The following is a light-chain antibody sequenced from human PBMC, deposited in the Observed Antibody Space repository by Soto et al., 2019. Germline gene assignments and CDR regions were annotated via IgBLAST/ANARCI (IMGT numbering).Light chain of an antibody. V-gene: IGKV3-20*01. CDR1: QSVNSNY. Sequence: EIVLTQSPGTLSLSPGERATLSCRASQSVNSNYLAWYQQKPGQGPRLLMYGASSRATGIPDRFSGSGSGTAFTLTISRLEPEDFAVYYCQPYDNSPRTFGQGTKVEIK. J-gene: IGKJ1*01. CDR2: GAS. CDR3: QPYDNSPRT.